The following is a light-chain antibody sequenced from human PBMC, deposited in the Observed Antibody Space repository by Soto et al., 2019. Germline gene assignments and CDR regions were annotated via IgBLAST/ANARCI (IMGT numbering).Light chain of an antibody. V-gene: IGKV2-28*01. CDR1: QSLLHDNGYNY. CDR3: MQALQAPWT. J-gene: IGKJ1*01. CDR2: LGS. Sequence: DIVMTQSPLSLPVTPGEPASISCRSSQSLLHDNGYNYLDWYLQKPGQSLQLLIYLGSNRASGVPDRFSGSASGTDFTLKISRVEAGDAGIFYCMQALQAPWTFGQGTKVEIK.